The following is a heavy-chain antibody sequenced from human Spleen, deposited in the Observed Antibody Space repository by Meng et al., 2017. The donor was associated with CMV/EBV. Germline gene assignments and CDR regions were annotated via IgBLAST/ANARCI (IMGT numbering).Heavy chain of an antibody. CDR1: GGSFSGYY. Sequence: SDTLSLTCAVYGGSFSGYYWSWIRQPPGKGLEWIGEINHSGSTNYNPSLKSRVTISVDTSKNQFSLKLSSVTAADTAVYYCARRRITMVRGVGGWFDPWGQGNLVTVSS. CDR3: ARRRITMVRGVGGWFDP. J-gene: IGHJ5*02. D-gene: IGHD3-10*01. CDR2: INHSGST. V-gene: IGHV4-34*01.